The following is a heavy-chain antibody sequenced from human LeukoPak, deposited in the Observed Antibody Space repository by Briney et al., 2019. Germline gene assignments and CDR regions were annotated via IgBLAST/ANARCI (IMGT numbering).Heavy chain of an antibody. V-gene: IGHV5-51*01. CDR3: ARADGREGSY. J-gene: IGHJ4*02. D-gene: IGHD1-26*01. Sequence: PGASLKISCKGSGSSFTSYWIGWVRPLPGKGLEWMGIIYPGDSDTRYSPSFQGQVTISADKSISTAYLQWSSLKASDTAMYYCARADGREGSYWGQGTLVTVSS. CDR2: IYPGDSDT. CDR1: GSSFTSYW.